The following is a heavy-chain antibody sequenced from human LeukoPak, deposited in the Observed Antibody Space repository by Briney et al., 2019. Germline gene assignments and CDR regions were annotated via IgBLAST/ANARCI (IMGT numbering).Heavy chain of an antibody. CDR1: GYTFTGYY. V-gene: IGHV1-2*02. D-gene: IGHD3-3*01. J-gene: IGHJ3*02. Sequence: ASVKVSCKASGYTFTGYYMHWVRQAPGQGLEWMGWINPNSGGTNYAQKFQGRVIMTRDTSISTAYMELSRLRSDDTAVYYCARDRIRFLEWLRGAFDIWGQGTMVTVSS. CDR2: INPNSGGT. CDR3: ARDRIRFLEWLRGAFDI.